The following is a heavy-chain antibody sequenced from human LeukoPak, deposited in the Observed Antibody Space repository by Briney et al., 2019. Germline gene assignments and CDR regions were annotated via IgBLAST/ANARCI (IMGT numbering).Heavy chain of an antibody. V-gene: IGHV3-30*02. CDR1: GFTFRNYG. Sequence: GGSLRLSCAASGFTFRNYGMHWVRQATGKGLEWVSFIWSDGNNRFYADSVKGRFTISRDNSKNMLYLQMDSLRPEDTAVYYCAKDPGSSVSGFYMDVWGKGTKVIVSS. CDR3: AKDPGSSVSGFYMDV. D-gene: IGHD3-10*01. J-gene: IGHJ6*03. CDR2: IWSDGNNR.